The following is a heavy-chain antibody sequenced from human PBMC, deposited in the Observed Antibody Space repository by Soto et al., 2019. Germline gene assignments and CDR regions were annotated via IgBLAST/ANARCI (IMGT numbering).Heavy chain of an antibody. V-gene: IGHV4-39*01. Sequence: QLQLQESGPGLVKPSETLSLTCTVSGGSISSNSYYWAWIRQPPGKGLEWIGNIYYSGTTYYNPSLKSRVTISVDTSKNQFALKLSSVTAADTAVYYCARHKGGYYSGVDVWGQGTTVTVSS. CDR3: ARHKGGYYSGVDV. D-gene: IGHD3-16*01. J-gene: IGHJ6*02. CDR1: GGSISSNSYY. CDR2: IYYSGTT.